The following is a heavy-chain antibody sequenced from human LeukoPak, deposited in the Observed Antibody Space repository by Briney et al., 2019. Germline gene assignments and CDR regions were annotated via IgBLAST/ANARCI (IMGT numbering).Heavy chain of an antibody. J-gene: IGHJ4*02. D-gene: IGHD3-22*01. Sequence: ASVKVSCKASGYTFTGYYMHWVRQAAGQGLEWMGWINPNSGGTNYAQRFQGRVTMTRDTSISTAYIELNRLRSDDTAVYYCARGGDSSGYYSSQGDYWGQGTLVTVSS. CDR2: INPNSGGT. CDR3: ARGGDSSGYYSSQGDY. V-gene: IGHV1-2*02. CDR1: GYTFTGYY.